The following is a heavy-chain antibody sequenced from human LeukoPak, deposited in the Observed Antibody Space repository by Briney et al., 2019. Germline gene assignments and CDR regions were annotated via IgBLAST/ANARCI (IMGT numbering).Heavy chain of an antibody. CDR2: IYPGDSDP. D-gene: IGHD3-22*01. CDR1: GYSFTSYW. CDR3: ARRDYDSSGYYVY. Sequence: GESLKISCKGSGYSFTSYWIGWVRQIPGKGLEWIGIIYPGDSDPRYSPSFQGQVTISADKSIRTAYLQWSSLQASDTGMYYCARRDYDSSGYYVYWGQGTLVTVSS. V-gene: IGHV5-51*01. J-gene: IGHJ4*02.